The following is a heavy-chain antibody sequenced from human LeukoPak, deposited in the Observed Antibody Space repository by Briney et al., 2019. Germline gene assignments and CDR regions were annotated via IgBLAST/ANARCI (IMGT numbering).Heavy chain of an antibody. CDR2: ISWNSGSI. J-gene: IGHJ3*02. CDR1: GFTFDDYA. CDR3: AKDLRYNWNDGPGAFDI. D-gene: IGHD1-1*01. V-gene: IGHV3-9*03. Sequence: AGGSLRLSCAASGFTFDDYAMHCVRQAPGKGLEWVSGISWNSGSIGYADSVKGRFTISRDNAKNSLYLQMNSLRAEDMALYYCAKDLRYNWNDGPGAFDIWGQGTMVTVSS.